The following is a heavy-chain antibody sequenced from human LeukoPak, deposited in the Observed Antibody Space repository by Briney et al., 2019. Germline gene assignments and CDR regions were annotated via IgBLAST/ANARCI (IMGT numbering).Heavy chain of an antibody. D-gene: IGHD6-13*01. Sequence: SETLSLTCTVSGGSISSSSYYWGWIRQPPGKGLEWIGSIYYSGSTYYNPSLKSRVTISVDTSKNQFSLKLSSVTAADTAVYYCARVARIAAAGSQVIDYWGQGTLVTVSS. J-gene: IGHJ4*02. V-gene: IGHV4-39*07. CDR3: ARVARIAAAGSQVIDY. CDR1: GGSISSSSYY. CDR2: IYYSGST.